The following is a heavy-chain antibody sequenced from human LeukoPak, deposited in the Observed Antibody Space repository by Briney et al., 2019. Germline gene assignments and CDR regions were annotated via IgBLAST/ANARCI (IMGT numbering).Heavy chain of an antibody. CDR3: ARYVDSRTAVTTPDY. D-gene: IGHD4-17*01. CDR2: ISSSGTTM. J-gene: IGHJ4*02. Sequence: GGSLRLSCAGSGFVFSDYYMSWVRQAPGKGLEWVSYISSSGTTMYYTDSVKGRFTISRDNARDSLYLQMNSLIAEDTAVYYCARYVDSRTAVTTPDYWGQGTLVIVSS. CDR1: GFVFSDYY. V-gene: IGHV3-11*01.